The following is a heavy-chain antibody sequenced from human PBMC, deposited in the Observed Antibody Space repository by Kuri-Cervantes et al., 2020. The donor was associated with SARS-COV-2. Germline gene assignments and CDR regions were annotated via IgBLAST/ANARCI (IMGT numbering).Heavy chain of an antibody. D-gene: IGHD6-19*01. J-gene: IGHJ4*02. CDR2: IYYSGST. Sequence: SETLSLTCTVSGGSISSYYWSWIRQPPGKGLEWIGYIYYSGSTNYNPSLKSRVTISVDTSKNQFSLKLSSVTAADTAVYYCAREPARGIAVAGYDYWGQGTLVTVSS. CDR3: AREPARGIAVAGYDY. V-gene: IGHV4-59*12. CDR1: GGSISSYY.